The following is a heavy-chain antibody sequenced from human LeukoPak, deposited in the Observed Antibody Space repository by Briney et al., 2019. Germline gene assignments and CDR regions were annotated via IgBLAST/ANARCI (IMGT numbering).Heavy chain of an antibody. Sequence: GGSLRLSCAASGFTFSTYAVHWVRQAPGKGLEWVAVISNDGGDKYYADSVRGRFTISRDNSKNTLSLQMNSLRTEDTAVYYCARDSAVTIFFSPLMDVWGQGTTVTVSS. V-gene: IGHV3-30-3*01. CDR2: ISNDGGDK. D-gene: IGHD3-9*01. CDR1: GFTFSTYA. CDR3: ARDSAVTIFFSPLMDV. J-gene: IGHJ6*02.